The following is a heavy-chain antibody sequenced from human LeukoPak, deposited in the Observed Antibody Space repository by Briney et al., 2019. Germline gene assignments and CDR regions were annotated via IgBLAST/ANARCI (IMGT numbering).Heavy chain of an antibody. D-gene: IGHD3-22*01. J-gene: IGHJ4*02. V-gene: IGHV4-38-2*02. CDR3: ARVYYYDSSGRIDY. CDR1: GYSISSGYY. Sequence: SETLSLTCTVSGYSISSGYYWGWIRQPPGKGLEWIGSIYHSGSTYYNPSLKSRVTISVDTSKNHFSLKLSSVTAADTAVYYCARVYYYDSSGRIDYWGQGTLVTVSS. CDR2: IYHSGST.